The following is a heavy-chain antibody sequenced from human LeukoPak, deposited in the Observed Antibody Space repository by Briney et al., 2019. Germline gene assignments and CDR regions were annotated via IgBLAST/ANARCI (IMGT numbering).Heavy chain of an antibody. Sequence: PGGSLRLSCAASGFTFSSYEMNWVRQAPGKGLGWVSYISSSGSTIYYADSVKGRFTISRDNAKNSLYLQMNSLRAEDTAVYYCARRAGAYSHPYDYWGQGTLVTVSS. CDR1: GFTFSSYE. CDR3: ARRAGAYSHPYDY. V-gene: IGHV3-48*03. CDR2: ISSSGSTI. J-gene: IGHJ4*02. D-gene: IGHD4/OR15-4a*01.